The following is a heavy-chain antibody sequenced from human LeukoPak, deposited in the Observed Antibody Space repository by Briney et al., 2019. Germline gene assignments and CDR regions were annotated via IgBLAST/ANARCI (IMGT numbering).Heavy chain of an antibody. CDR1: GYTFTSYD. J-gene: IGHJ4*02. D-gene: IGHD6-13*01. CDR2: MNPNSGNT. Sequence: ASVKVSCKASGYTFTSYDINWVRQATGQGLEWMGWMNPNSGNTGYAQKFQGRVTMTRNTSISTAYMELSSLRAEDTALYYCAKDIAAGTYQLGYWGQGTLVTVSS. V-gene: IGHV1-8*01. CDR3: AKDIAAGTYQLGY.